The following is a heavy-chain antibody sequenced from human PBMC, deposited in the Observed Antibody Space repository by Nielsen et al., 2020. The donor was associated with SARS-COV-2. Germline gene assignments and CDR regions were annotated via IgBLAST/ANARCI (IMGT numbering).Heavy chain of an antibody. CDR2: INPSGGST. V-gene: IGHV1-46*01. Sequence: ASVKVSCKASGYTFTSYYMHWVRQAPGQGLEWMGIINPSGGSTSYAQKFQGRVTMTRDTSISTAYMELSRLRSDDTAVYYCARTFGELSYYYYYYGMDVWGQGTTVTVSS. CDR1: GYTFTSYY. CDR3: ARTFGELSYYYYYYGMDV. J-gene: IGHJ6*02. D-gene: IGHD3-10*01.